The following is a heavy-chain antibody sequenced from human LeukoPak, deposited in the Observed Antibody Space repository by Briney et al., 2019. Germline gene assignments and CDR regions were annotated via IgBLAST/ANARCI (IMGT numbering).Heavy chain of an antibody. V-gene: IGHV3-23*01. Sequence: GGSLRLSCAASGFTFSSYAMSWVRQAPGKGLEWVSAIGGSGGSTYYADSVKGRFTISRDNSKNTLYLQMNSLRAEDTAVYYCAKSRDQLLSFYYYYGMDVWGQGTTVTVSS. CDR2: IGGSGGST. J-gene: IGHJ6*02. CDR3: AKSRDQLLSFYYYYGMDV. CDR1: GFTFSSYA. D-gene: IGHD2-2*01.